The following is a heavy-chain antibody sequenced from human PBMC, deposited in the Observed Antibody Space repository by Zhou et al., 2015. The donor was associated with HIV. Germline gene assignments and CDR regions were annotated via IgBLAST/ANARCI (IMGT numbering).Heavy chain of an antibody. CDR2: IPSHGSYQ. CDR1: GFTFSNFG. D-gene: IGHD5-12*01. Sequence: QVQLVESGGGVVQSGMSLRLSCAASGFTFSNFGMHWVRQAPGRGLEWVSFIPSHGSYQYYDDSVKARFTISRDNSKNTLNLQMNSLRDEDTAVYYCVKGDIVTRINSDYFYGMDVWGQGP. J-gene: IGHJ6*02. CDR3: VKGDIVTRINSDYFYGMDV. V-gene: IGHV3-30*18.